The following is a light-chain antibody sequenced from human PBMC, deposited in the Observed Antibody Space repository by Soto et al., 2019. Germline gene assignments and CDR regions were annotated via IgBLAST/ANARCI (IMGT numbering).Light chain of an antibody. CDR1: SSDVGGYNY. Sequence: QSALTQPASVSGSPGQSITISCTGTSSDVGGYNYVSWYQHHPGKAPKLMIYEVSNRPSGVSNRFSGSKSGNTASLTISGLQAVDEADYYCRSYTGSSTPVFGGGTKLTVL. V-gene: IGLV2-14*01. CDR3: RSYTGSSTPV. CDR2: EVS. J-gene: IGLJ3*02.